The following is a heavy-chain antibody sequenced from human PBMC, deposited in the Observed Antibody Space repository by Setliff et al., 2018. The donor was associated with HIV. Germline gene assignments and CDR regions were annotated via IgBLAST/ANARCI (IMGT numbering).Heavy chain of an antibody. D-gene: IGHD1-26*01. J-gene: IGHJ4*02. V-gene: IGHV1-69*13. CDR2: IIPIFGTA. CDR3: ARGGWELVSCYDY. Sequence: GASVKVSCKASGDTFSSYAISWVRQAPGQGPEWMGGIIPIFGTANYAQKFQGRVTITADESTSTAYMELSSLRSEDTAVYYCARGGWELVSCYDYWGQGTLVTVSS. CDR1: GDTFSSYA.